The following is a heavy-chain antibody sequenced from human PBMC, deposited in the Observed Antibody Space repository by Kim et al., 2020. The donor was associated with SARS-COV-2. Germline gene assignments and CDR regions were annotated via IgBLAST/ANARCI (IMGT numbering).Heavy chain of an antibody. V-gene: IGHV3-13*01. Sequence: GGSLRLSCAASGFTFSSYDMHWVRQATGKGLEWVSAIGTAGDTYYPGSVKGRFTISRENAKNSLYLQMNSLRAGDTAVYYCARGGWLQPIWYFDLWGRGTLVTVSS. CDR2: IGTAGDT. CDR3: ARGGWLQPIWYFDL. D-gene: IGHD5-12*01. J-gene: IGHJ2*01. CDR1: GFTFSSYD.